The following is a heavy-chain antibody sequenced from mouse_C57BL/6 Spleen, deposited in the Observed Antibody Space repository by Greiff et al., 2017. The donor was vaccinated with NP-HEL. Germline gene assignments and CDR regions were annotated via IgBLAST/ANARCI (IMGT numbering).Heavy chain of an antibody. CDR1: GYTFTDYE. CDR2: IDPETGGT. CDR3: TRPYGSSFHFDY. D-gene: IGHD1-1*01. J-gene: IGHJ2*01. V-gene: IGHV1-15*01. Sequence: VQLQQSGAELVRPGASVTLSCKASGYTFTDYEMHWVKQTPVHGLEWIGAIDPETGGTAYNQKFKGKAILTADKSSSTAYMELRSLTSEDSAVYYCTRPYGSSFHFDYWGQGTTLTVSS.